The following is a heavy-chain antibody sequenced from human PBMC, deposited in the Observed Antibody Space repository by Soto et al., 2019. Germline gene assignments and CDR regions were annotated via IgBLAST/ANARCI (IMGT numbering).Heavy chain of an antibody. CDR1: GYTFTSYA. D-gene: IGHD2-21*02. J-gene: IGHJ4*02. CDR2: INAGNGNT. CDR3: ARAWVVVTAPDY. V-gene: IGHV1-3*05. Sequence: QVQLVQSGAEEKKPGASVKVSCKASGYTFTSYAMHWVRQAPGQRLEWMGWINAGNGNTKYSQKFQGRGTITRDTSERTAYMELSSLRSEDTAVYYCARAWVVVTAPDYWGQGTLVTVSS.